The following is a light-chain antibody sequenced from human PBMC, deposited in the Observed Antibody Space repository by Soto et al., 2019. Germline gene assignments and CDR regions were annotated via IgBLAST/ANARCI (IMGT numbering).Light chain of an antibody. CDR3: LSYTTSSSYV. CDR2: EVS. V-gene: IGLV2-14*01. CDR1: SSDVGAYNR. Sequence: QSALTQPASVSGPPGQSITISCTGTSSDVGAYNRVSWYQQHSGKAPKLMIYEVSNRPSGVSNRFSGSKSGNTASLTISGLQAEDEADYYCLSYTTSSSYVFGTGTKVTVL. J-gene: IGLJ1*01.